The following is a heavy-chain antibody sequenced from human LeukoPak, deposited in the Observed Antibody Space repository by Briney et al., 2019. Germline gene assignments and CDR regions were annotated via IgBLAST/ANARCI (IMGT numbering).Heavy chain of an antibody. CDR3: ARDLVTVTKGFDV. Sequence: SETLSLTCAVSGDSFSSHYWTWIRQSPGTGLEWIGYISHIGRTNYNPSLKSRVTISIDTSKNQFSLKLRSVTAADTAVYYCARDLVTVTKGFDVWGQGTMVSVSS. J-gene: IGHJ3*01. V-gene: IGHV4-59*11. CDR2: ISHIGRT. D-gene: IGHD4-17*01. CDR1: GDSFSSHY.